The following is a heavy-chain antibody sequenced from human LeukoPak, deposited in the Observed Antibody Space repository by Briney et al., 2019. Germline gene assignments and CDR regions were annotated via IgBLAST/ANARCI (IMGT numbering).Heavy chain of an antibody. Sequence: SETLSLTCTVSGGSISSYNWSWIRQPPGKGLEWIGYIYYSGSTNYNPSLKSRVTISVDTSKNPFSLKLSSVTAADTAVYYCARYYYDSSGYYGDYWGQGTMVTVSS. D-gene: IGHD3-22*01. CDR1: GGSISSYN. CDR2: IYYSGST. CDR3: ARYYYDSSGYYGDY. V-gene: IGHV4-59*01. J-gene: IGHJ4*02.